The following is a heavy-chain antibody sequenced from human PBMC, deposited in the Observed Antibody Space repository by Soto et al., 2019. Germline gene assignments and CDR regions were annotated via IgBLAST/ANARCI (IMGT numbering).Heavy chain of an antibody. Sequence: QVQLQQWGAGLLKPSETLSLTCAVFGGSFSGYYWSWIRQPPGKGLEWIGEINHSGSTNYNPSLKSRVTISVDTSKNQFSLKLSSVTAADTAVYYCARSAHCSGGSCYPGGNWFDPWGQGTLVTVSS. CDR1: GGSFSGYY. D-gene: IGHD2-15*01. J-gene: IGHJ5*02. CDR3: ARSAHCSGGSCYPGGNWFDP. CDR2: INHSGST. V-gene: IGHV4-34*01.